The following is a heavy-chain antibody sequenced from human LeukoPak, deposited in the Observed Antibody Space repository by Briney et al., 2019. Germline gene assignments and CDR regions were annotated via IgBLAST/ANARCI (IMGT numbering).Heavy chain of an antibody. D-gene: IGHD2-15*01. V-gene: IGHV3-23*01. CDR2: ISDTGNT. Sequence: GGSLRLSCAASGFTFFMSWVRQAPGKGLEWVSAISDTGNTYHADSVKGRFTISRDSSKNTLFLQMNRLRPEDAAVYYCAKAPVTTCRGAFCYPFDYWGLGTLVTVSS. J-gene: IGHJ4*02. CDR1: GFTFF. CDR3: AKAPVTTCRGAFCYPFDY.